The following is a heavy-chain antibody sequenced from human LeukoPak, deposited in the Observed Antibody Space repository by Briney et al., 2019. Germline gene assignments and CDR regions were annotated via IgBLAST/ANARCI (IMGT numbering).Heavy chain of an antibody. Sequence: SCKASGYTFTGYYMHWVRQAPGKGLEWVAFISYDASNKYYADSVKGRFTISRDNSKNTLYLQMNSLRAEDTAVYYCARDYYGSGSYNWFDPWGQGTLVTVSS. CDR3: ARDYYGSGSYNWFDP. V-gene: IGHV3-30-3*01. D-gene: IGHD3-10*01. J-gene: IGHJ5*02. CDR2: ISYDASNK. CDR1: GYTFTGYY.